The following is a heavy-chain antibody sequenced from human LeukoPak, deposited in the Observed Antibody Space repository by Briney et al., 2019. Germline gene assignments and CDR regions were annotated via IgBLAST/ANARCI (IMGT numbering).Heavy chain of an antibody. CDR3: ARHGGSGSFDY. Sequence: SETLSLTCTVSGGSISSRSYYWGWIRQPPGKGLEWIGIMHYSGSASYNPSLKSRVTIPLDTSKNQFSLRLRSVTAADTAVYYCARHGGSGSFDYWGQGTLVTVSS. D-gene: IGHD3-3*01. J-gene: IGHJ4*02. CDR2: MHYSGSA. V-gene: IGHV4-39*01. CDR1: GGSISSRSYY.